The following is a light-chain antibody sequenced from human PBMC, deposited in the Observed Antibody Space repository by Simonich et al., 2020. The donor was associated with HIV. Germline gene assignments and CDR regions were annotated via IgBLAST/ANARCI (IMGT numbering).Light chain of an antibody. V-gene: IGKV1-5*03. CDR3: QQYNSYPIT. CDR2: KAS. CDR1: QSISSW. Sequence: DIQMTQSPSTLSASVGDRVTITCRASQSISSWLAWYQQKPGKAPKLLIYKASSLESGVPSRCSGSGSGTEFTLTISSLQPDDFATYYCQQYNSYPITFGQGTRLEMK. J-gene: IGKJ5*01.